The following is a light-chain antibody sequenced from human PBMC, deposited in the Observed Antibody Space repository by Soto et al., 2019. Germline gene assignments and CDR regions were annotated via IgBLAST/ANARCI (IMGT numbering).Light chain of an antibody. CDR2: GAS. V-gene: IGKV3-15*01. CDR3: QQYNNWPPIT. J-gene: IGKJ5*01. Sequence: PSFLSASVGDRVTITCRASQGISSYLAWYQQKPGQAPRLLIYGASTRATGIPARFSGSGSGTEFTLTISSLQSEDFAVYYCQQYNNWPPITFGQGTRLEIK. CDR1: QGISSY.